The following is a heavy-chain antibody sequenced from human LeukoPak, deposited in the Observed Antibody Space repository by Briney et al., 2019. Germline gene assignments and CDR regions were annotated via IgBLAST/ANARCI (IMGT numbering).Heavy chain of an antibody. CDR2: TYYRSNLYT. CDR1: GDSVSSNSAV. Sequence: SQTLSLTCALSGDSVSSNSAVWNWIRQSPSGGLEWLGRTYYRSNLYTDYAVSVKSRITVSPDTSKNQFSLQLNSVTPEDTAVYYCARGGAAAGFDYWGQGTLVTVSS. D-gene: IGHD6-13*01. V-gene: IGHV6-1*01. J-gene: IGHJ4*02. CDR3: ARGGAAAGFDY.